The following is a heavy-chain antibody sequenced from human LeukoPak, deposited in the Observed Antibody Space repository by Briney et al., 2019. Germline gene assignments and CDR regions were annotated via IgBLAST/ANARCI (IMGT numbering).Heavy chain of an antibody. D-gene: IGHD4/OR15-4a*01. CDR2: ISGSGLST. V-gene: IGHV3-23*01. CDR3: ARRAGAYSHPYDY. J-gene: IGHJ4*02. CDR1: GFTFSSYA. Sequence: GGSLRLSCAASGFTFSSYAMSWVRQAPGKGLEWVSAISGSGLSTYYADSVKGRFTISRDNSKNTLYLQMNSLRAEDTAVYYCARRAGAYSHPYDYWGQGTLVTVSS.